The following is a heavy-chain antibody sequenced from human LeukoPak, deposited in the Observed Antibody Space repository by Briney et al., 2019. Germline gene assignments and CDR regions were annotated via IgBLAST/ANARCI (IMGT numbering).Heavy chain of an antibody. D-gene: IGHD2-2*01. CDR1: GGTFSSYA. V-gene: IGHV1-69*13. CDR2: IIPIFGTA. CDR3: AKEGYCSSTSCQALDY. J-gene: IGHJ4*02. Sequence: VASVKVSCKASGGTFSSYAISWVRQAPGQGLEWMGGIIPIFGTANYAQTFQGRVTITADESTSTAYMELSSLRSEDTAGYYCAKEGYCSSTSCQALDYWGQGTLVPVSS.